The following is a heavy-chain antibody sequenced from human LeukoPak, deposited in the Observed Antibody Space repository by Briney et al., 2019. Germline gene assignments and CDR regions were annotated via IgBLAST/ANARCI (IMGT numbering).Heavy chain of an antibody. V-gene: IGHV3-11*01. CDR2: ISSSGSTI. CDR3: AKGSRDSRPYYFDH. J-gene: IGHJ4*02. D-gene: IGHD6-13*01. Sequence: GGSLRLSCAASGFTFSDYYMSWIRQAPGKGLEWVSYISSSGSTIYYADSVKGRFTISRDNAKNSLYLQMNSLRGEDTAVYYCAKGSRDSRPYYFDHWGQGTLVTVSS. CDR1: GFTFSDYY.